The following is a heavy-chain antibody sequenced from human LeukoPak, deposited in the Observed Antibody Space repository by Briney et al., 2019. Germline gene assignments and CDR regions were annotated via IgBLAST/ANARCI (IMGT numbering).Heavy chain of an antibody. Sequence: SETLSLTCTVSGGSISSSSYYWGWIRQPPGKGLEWIGSIYYSGGTYYNPSLKSRVTISVDTSKNQFSLKLSSVTAADTAVYYCARQITGTTIYYYYYYMDVWGKGTTVTVSS. CDR1: GGSISSSSYY. D-gene: IGHD1-7*01. CDR3: ARQITGTTIYYYYYYMDV. J-gene: IGHJ6*03. CDR2: IYYSGGT. V-gene: IGHV4-39*01.